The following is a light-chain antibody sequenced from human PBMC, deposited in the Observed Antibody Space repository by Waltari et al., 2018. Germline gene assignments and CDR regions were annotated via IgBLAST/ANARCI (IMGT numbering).Light chain of an antibody. V-gene: IGLV1-44*01. CDR2: SDN. CDR1: HSNIGANT. J-gene: IGLJ2*01. Sequence: QPVLTQPPSASGTPGKSVTISCSGRHSNIGANTVMWYQQLPGTAPQLLIYSDNRLFSGVRDRFSDSKSGTSASLAISGLQSEDEADYYCSTWDDSLSGVLFGEGTKLTVV. CDR3: STWDDSLSGVL.